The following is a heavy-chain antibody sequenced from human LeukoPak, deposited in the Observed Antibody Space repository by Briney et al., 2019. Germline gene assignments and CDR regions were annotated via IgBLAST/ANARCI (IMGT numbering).Heavy chain of an antibody. V-gene: IGHV1-2*02. CDR2: INPNSGGT. D-gene: IGHD3-10*01. Sequence: ASVKVSCKASGYTFTGYYMHWVRQAPGQGLEWMGWINPNSGGTNYAQKFQGRVTMTRDTSISTAYMELSSLRSDDTAVYYCARMVRGVNLYYYYYYMDVWGKGTTVTISS. CDR1: GYTFTGYY. J-gene: IGHJ6*03. CDR3: ARMVRGVNLYYYYYYMDV.